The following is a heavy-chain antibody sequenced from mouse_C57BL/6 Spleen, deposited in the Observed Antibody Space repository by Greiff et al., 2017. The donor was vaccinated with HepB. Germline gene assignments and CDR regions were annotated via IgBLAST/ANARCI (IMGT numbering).Heavy chain of an antibody. CDR3: ARELRGRRYAMDY. D-gene: IGHD1-3*01. V-gene: IGHV5-4*03. J-gene: IGHJ4*01. CDR1: GFTFSSYA. Sequence: EVMLVESGGGLVKPGGSLKLSCAASGFTFSSYAMSWVRQTPEKRLEWVATISDGGSYTYYPDNVKGRFTISRDNAKNNLYLQMSHLKSEDTAMYYCARELRGRRYAMDYWGQGTSVTVSS. CDR2: ISDGGSYT.